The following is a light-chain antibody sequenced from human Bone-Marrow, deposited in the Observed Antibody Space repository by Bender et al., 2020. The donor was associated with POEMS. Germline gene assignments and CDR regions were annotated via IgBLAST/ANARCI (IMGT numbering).Light chain of an antibody. V-gene: IGLV2-23*02. Sequence: QSALTQPASVSGSPGQSITISCSGTSSDFGDYNLVSWYQQHPAKAPKLMIYEVTKRPSGVSNRLSGSKSGNTASLTISGLQAEDEADYYCSSYAGSGTWVFGGGTKVSVL. CDR1: SSDFGDYNL. CDR2: EVT. J-gene: IGLJ3*02. CDR3: SSYAGSGTWV.